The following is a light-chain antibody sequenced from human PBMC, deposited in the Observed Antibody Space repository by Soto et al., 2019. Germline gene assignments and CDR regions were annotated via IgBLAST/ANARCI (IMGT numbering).Light chain of an antibody. V-gene: IGKV1-5*01. CDR1: QSISSW. CDR2: DAS. CDR3: QEYESLLIS. J-gene: IGKJ5*01. Sequence: DIHKTQSPSTLSASVGDRVTITCLASQSISSWFAWYKQKPGKAPKLLIYDASSLESGVTSRFSGSGSGTDFILTICSLQPDEFATYYGQEYESLLISSGQGRLRE.